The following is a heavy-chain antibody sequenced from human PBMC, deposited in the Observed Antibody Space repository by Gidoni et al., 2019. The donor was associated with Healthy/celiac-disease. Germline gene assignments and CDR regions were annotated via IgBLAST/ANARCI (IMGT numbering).Heavy chain of an antibody. Sequence: EVQLLESGGGLVQPGGSLRLSCAASGFPFSTYAMSWVRQAPGKGLEWVSGISGSGGSTYYADSVKGRFTISRDNSKNTLYLQMNSLRAEDTAVYYCAKDSYSGSYLNWFDPWGQGTLVTVSS. CDR2: ISGSGGST. CDR3: AKDSYSGSYLNWFDP. V-gene: IGHV3-23*01. J-gene: IGHJ5*02. CDR1: GFPFSTYA. D-gene: IGHD1-26*01.